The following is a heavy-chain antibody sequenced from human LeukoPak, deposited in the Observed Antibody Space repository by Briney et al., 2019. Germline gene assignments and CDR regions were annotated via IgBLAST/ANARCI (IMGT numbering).Heavy chain of an antibody. Sequence: GGSLRLSCAASGFPFNAYWMTWVRQAPGKGLEWVANIRQDGDTKYYVDSVKGRFTISRDNAMNSLYPQMNSLRAEDTAIYYCARSLPYGTTWYGRSDFWGQGTLVTVSS. CDR2: IRQDGDTK. CDR3: ARSLPYGTTWYGRSDF. J-gene: IGHJ4*02. V-gene: IGHV3-7*03. CDR1: GFPFNAYW. D-gene: IGHD6-13*01.